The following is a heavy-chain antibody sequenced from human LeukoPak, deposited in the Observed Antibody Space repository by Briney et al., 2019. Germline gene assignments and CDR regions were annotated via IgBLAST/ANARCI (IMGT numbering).Heavy chain of an antibody. CDR1: GVSISGAY. J-gene: IGHJ4*02. Sequence: PSETLSLTCTFSGVSISGAYLNWIRQPAGRGLEWIGRIHTSGNPNYNLSLESRVTMSVDASKNQFSLKLTSVTAADTAMYFCATEKWGYSFYFDYWGQGILVTVSS. CDR3: ATEKWGYSFYFDY. D-gene: IGHD3-22*01. CDR2: IHTSGNP. V-gene: IGHV4-4*07.